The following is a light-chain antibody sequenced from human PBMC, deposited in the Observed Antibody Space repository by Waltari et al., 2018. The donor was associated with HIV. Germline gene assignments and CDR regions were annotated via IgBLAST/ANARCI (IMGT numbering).Light chain of an antibody. Sequence: YVLTQPPSVSVAPGQTANITCGGKNIETKSVHWYLQRPGQAPVLVVYDDSVRPSGVPERLSGSNSGNTATLIISRVEVRDEADYFCQVWDRISEHVTFGGGTKLTVL. V-gene: IGLV3-21*02. CDR3: QVWDRISEHVT. CDR1: NIETKS. CDR2: DDS. J-gene: IGLJ2*01.